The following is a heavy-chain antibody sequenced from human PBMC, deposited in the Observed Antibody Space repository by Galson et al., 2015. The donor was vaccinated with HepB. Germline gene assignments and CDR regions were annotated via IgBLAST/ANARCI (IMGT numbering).Heavy chain of an antibody. D-gene: IGHD1-26*01. J-gene: IGHJ4*02. CDR2: ISYTGST. V-gene: IGHV4-59*01. CDR1: GGSISRYS. CDR3: ARVAPEDAWESPSRRIDS. Sequence: ETLSLTCIVSGGSISRYSWSWIRQSPGKALEWIGSISYTGSTDYQPSIKGRVTMSVDTAKRQFSLSLTSVSPADTAVYYCARVAPEDAWESPSRRIDSWGQGTLIAVSS.